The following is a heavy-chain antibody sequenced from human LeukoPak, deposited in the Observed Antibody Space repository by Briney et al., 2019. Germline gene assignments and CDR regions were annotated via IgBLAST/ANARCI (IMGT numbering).Heavy chain of an antibody. CDR3: ARHCSSTSCYGRGGWFDP. V-gene: IGHV1-69*02. Sequence: WASVKVSCKAAGGTFSSYTISWVRQAPGQGIDWMGRIIPILGIANYAQKFQGRFTITADKSTSTAYMELSSLRSDDTAVYYCARHCSSTSCYGRGGWFDPWGQGTLVTVSS. D-gene: IGHD2-2*01. J-gene: IGHJ5*02. CDR1: GGTFSSYT. CDR2: IIPILGIA.